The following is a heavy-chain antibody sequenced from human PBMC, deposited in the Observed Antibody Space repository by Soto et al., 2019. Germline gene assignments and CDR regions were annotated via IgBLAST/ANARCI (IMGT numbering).Heavy chain of an antibody. Sequence: SVKVSCKASGGTFSSYAISWVRQAPGQGLEWMGGIIPIFGTANYAQKFQGRVTITADESTSTAYMELSSLRSEDTAVYYCARVTYGSGDFDYWGQGTLVTVSS. J-gene: IGHJ4*02. V-gene: IGHV1-69*13. CDR3: ARVTYGSGDFDY. CDR1: GGTFSSYA. CDR2: IIPIFGTA. D-gene: IGHD3-10*01.